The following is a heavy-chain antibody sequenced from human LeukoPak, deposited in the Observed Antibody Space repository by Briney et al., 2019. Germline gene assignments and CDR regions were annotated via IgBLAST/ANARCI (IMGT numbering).Heavy chain of an antibody. Sequence: ASVKVSCKASGYTFTSYDIHWVRQATGQGLEWMGWMNRNSGNTGYAQKFQGRVTMTRKTSISTAYMELSSLRSEDTAVYYCARRIAAAGTLYYYYYMDVWGKGTTVTVSS. D-gene: IGHD6-13*01. V-gene: IGHV1-8*01. CDR3: ARRIAAAGTLYYYYYMDV. CDR2: MNRNSGNT. CDR1: GYTFTSYD. J-gene: IGHJ6*03.